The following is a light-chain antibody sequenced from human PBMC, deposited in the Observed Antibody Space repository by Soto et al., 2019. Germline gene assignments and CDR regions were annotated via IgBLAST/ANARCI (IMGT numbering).Light chain of an antibody. J-gene: IGKJ5*01. Sequence: EIVLTQSPATLSLSPGERATLSRRASQSVSSYLAWYQQKPGQAPRLLIYDASNRATGIPARFSGSGSGTDFTLTISSLEPEDFAVYYCQQRSNWPRSTFGQGTRLEIK. CDR2: DAS. V-gene: IGKV3-11*01. CDR3: QQRSNWPRST. CDR1: QSVSSY.